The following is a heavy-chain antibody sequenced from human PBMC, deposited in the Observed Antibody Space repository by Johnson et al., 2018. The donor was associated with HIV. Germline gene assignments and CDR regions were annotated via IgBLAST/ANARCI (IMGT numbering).Heavy chain of an antibody. D-gene: IGHD2-2*01. V-gene: IGHV3-15*01. CDR1: GFTFSNAW. CDR2: IKSKTDGGTT. Sequence: VQLVESGGGLVKPGGSLRLSCAASGFTFSNAWMSWVRQAPGKGLEWVGRIKSKTDGGTTDYAAPVKGRFTISRDDSKNTLYLLMNSLKTEDTAVYYCTTGFTVVPTVHDIWGQGTMVTVSS. CDR3: TTGFTVVPTVHDI. J-gene: IGHJ3*02.